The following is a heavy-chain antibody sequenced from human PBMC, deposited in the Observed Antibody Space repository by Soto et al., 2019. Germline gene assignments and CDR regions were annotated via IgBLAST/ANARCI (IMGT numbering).Heavy chain of an antibody. CDR3: ARDPVVVVAATNWFDP. D-gene: IGHD2-15*01. CDR1: GYTFTGYG. J-gene: IGHJ5*02. Sequence: ASVKVSCKASGYTFTGYGISWVRQAPGQGLEWMGWISAYNGNTNYAQKLQGRVTMTTDTSTSTAYMELRSLRSDDTAVYYCARDPVVVVAATNWFDPWGQGTLVTVYS. CDR2: ISAYNGNT. V-gene: IGHV1-18*01.